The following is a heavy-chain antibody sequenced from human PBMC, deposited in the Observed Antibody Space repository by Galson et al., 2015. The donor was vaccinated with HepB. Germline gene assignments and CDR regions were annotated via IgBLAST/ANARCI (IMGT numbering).Heavy chain of an antibody. CDR2: IYPADSDT. Sequence: QSGAEVKKPGESLKISCKGSGYSFSKYWIGWVRQMPGRGLEWMAMIYPADSDTRYSPSFEGQVTISADKSSRTAYLEWSSLKASDTAMYYCARDGSRYSTSWALDYWGQGTLVTVSS. CDR3: ARDGSRYSTSWALDY. D-gene: IGHD6-13*01. J-gene: IGHJ4*02. V-gene: IGHV5-51*01. CDR1: GYSFSKYW.